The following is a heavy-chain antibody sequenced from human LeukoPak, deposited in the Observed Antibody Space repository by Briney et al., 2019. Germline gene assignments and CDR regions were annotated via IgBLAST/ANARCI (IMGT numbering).Heavy chain of an antibody. D-gene: IGHD2-2*01. V-gene: IGHV1-2*02. J-gene: IGHJ4*02. Sequence: ASVKVSCKASGYTFTGYYMHWVRQAPGQGLEWMGWINSNSGGTNYAQTFQGRVTMTRDTSISTAYMELSRLRSDDTAVYYCARDDGYCSSTSCYATFDYWGQGTLVTVSS. CDR1: GYTFTGYY. CDR2: INSNSGGT. CDR3: ARDDGYCSSTSCYATFDY.